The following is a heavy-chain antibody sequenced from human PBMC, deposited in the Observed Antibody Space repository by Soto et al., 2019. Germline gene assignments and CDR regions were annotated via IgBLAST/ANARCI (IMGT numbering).Heavy chain of an antibody. V-gene: IGHV1-46*03. Sequence: ASVKVSCKASGYTFTSYYMHCVRQAPGQGLEWMGIINPSGGSTSYAQKFQGRVTMTRDTSTSTVYMELSSLRSEDTAVYYCARDSSGDLVEYWGQGTLVTVSS. CDR2: INPSGGST. CDR1: GYTFTSYY. CDR3: ARDSSGDLVEY. D-gene: IGHD4-17*01. J-gene: IGHJ4*02.